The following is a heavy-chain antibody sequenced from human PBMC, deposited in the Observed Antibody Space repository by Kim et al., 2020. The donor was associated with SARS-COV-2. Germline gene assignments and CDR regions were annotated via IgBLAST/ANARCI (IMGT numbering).Heavy chain of an antibody. Sequence: SETLSLTCTVSGGSISSGGYYWSWIRQHPGKGLEWIGYIYYSGSTYYNPSLKSRVTISVDMSRNQFSLRLSSVTAAATAVYYCARVASYYYYSGSYYNTDYWGQGTLVTVSS. J-gene: IGHJ4*02. V-gene: IGHV4-31*03. CDR2: IYYSGST. D-gene: IGHD3-10*01. CDR3: ARVASYYYYSGSYYNTDY. CDR1: GGSISSGGYY.